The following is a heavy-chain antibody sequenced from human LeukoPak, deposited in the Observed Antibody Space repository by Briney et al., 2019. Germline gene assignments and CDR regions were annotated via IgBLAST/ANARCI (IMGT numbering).Heavy chain of an antibody. Sequence: GGSLRLSCAVSGLTFSGFWMSWSRQAPGKGLEWVASINSDGSEGYYADVVKGRFTISRDNAKNSLYLQINSLRAEDTAVYYCARSSYSSSSSVWGQGTMVTVSS. V-gene: IGHV3-7*03. CDR3: ARSSYSSSSSV. J-gene: IGHJ3*01. D-gene: IGHD6-6*01. CDR1: GLTFSGFW. CDR2: INSDGSEG.